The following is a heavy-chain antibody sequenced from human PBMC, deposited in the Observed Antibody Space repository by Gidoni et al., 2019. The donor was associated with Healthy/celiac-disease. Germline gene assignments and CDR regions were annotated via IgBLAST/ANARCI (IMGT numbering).Heavy chain of an antibody. CDR3: AKDQDSSGWYSSFDY. CDR2: ISYDGSNK. V-gene: IGHV3-30*18. CDR1: GFTFSSYG. J-gene: IGHJ4*02. D-gene: IGHD6-19*01. Sequence: QVQLVESGGGVVQPGRSLRLSCAASGFTFSSYGMHWVRQAQGKGLGWVAVISYDGSNKYYADSVKGRFTISRDNSKNTLYLQMNSLRAEDTAVYYCAKDQDSSGWYSSFDYWGQGTLVTVSS.